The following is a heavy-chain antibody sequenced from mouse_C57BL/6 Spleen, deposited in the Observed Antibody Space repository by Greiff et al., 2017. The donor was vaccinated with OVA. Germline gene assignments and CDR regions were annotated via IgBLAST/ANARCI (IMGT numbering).Heavy chain of an antibody. J-gene: IGHJ2*01. CDR1: GFTFSSYA. D-gene: IGHD2-5*01. CDR3: ARGNSNYPYFDY. CDR2: ISDGGSYT. V-gene: IGHV5-4*03. Sequence: EVNVVESGGGLVKPGGSLKLSCAASGFTFSSYAMSWVRQTPEKRLEWVATISDGGSYTYYPDNVKGRFTISRDNAKNNLYLQMSHLKSEDTAMYYCARGNSNYPYFDYWGQGTTLTVSS.